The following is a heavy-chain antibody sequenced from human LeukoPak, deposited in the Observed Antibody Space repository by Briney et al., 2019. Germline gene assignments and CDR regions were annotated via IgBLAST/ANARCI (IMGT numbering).Heavy chain of an antibody. CDR1: GGTFSSYA. J-gene: IGHJ5*02. D-gene: IGHD3-3*01. Sequence: ASVKVSCKASGGTFSSYAISWVRQAPGQGLEWMGGIIPIFGTANYAQKLQGRVTITTDESTSTAYMALSSLRSEDTAVYYCASQLRFLDIWFAPWGQGTLVTVSS. CDR3: ASQLRFLDIWFAP. V-gene: IGHV1-69*05. CDR2: IIPIFGTA.